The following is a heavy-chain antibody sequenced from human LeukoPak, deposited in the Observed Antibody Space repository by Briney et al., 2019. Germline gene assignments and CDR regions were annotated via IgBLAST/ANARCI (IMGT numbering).Heavy chain of an antibody. J-gene: IGHJ4*02. CDR2: ISGSGGST. CDR1: GFTFSSYA. Sequence: GGSLRLSCAASGFTFSSYAMSWVRQAPGKGLEWVSAISGSGGSTYYADSVKGRFTISRDNSKNTLYLQMNSLRAEDTAVYYCAKRPVLRFLEWLLAHFDYWGQGTLVTVSS. CDR3: AKRPVLRFLEWLLAHFDY. V-gene: IGHV3-23*01. D-gene: IGHD3-3*01.